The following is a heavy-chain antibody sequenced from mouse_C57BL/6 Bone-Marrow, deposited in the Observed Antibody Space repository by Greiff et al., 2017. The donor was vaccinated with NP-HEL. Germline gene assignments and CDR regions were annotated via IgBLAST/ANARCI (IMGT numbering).Heavy chain of an antibody. J-gene: IGHJ1*03. CDR3: ARYYDEYFYV. D-gene: IGHD1-1*01. CDR2: ISYDGSN. V-gene: IGHV3-6*01. CDR1: GYSITSGYY. Sequence: ESGPGLVKPSQSLSLTCSVTGYSITSGYYWNWIRQFPGNKLEWMGYISYDGSNNYNPSLKNRISITRDTSKNQFFLKLNSVTTEDTATYSCARYYDEYFYVCGTGTTVTVSS.